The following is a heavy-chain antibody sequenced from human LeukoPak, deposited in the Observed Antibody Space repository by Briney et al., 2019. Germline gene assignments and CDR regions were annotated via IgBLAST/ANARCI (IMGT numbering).Heavy chain of an antibody. CDR3: ARAPDSDSGYDYFDY. V-gene: IGHV5-10-1*01. CDR2: IDPSDSYT. D-gene: IGHD5-12*01. Sequence: GESLKISCKGSGYTFTNHWNSWVRQMPGKGLEWMGKIDPSDSYTNYSPSFQGHVTISADKSISTAYLQWSSLKASDTAMYYCARAPDSDSGYDYFDYWGQGTLVTVSS. CDR1: GYTFTNHW. J-gene: IGHJ4*02.